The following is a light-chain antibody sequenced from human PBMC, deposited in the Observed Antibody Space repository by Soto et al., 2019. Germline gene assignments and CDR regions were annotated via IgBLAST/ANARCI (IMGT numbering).Light chain of an antibody. CDR3: QQYHNWPIT. CDR2: DAS. J-gene: IGKJ5*01. V-gene: IGKV3-15*01. CDR1: QSVSSN. Sequence: IVMTQSPATLSLSPGESATLSCRASQSVSSNLAWHQQKPGQAPRILMYDASTRATGISARFSGSGSGTEGTLTISSLKPEDCSVYYCQQYHNWPITFGQGTRLEIK.